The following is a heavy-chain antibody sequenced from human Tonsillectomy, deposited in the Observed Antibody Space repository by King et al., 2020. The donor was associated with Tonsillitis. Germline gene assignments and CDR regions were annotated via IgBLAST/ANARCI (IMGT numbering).Heavy chain of an antibody. J-gene: IGHJ4*02. V-gene: IGHV4-61*01. Sequence: QLQESGPGLVKPSETLSLTCTVSGGSVSSGSYYWSWIRQPPGKGLEWIGYIYYSGSTNYNPSLKSRVTISVDTSKNQFSLKLTSVTAADTAVYYCATYDLWSGVRFDYWGQGTLVTVSS. CDR3: ATYDLWSGVRFDY. CDR1: GGSVSSGSYY. CDR2: IYYSGST. D-gene: IGHD3-3*01.